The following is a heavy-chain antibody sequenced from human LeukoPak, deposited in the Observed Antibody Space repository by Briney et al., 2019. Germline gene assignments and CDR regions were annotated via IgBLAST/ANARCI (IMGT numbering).Heavy chain of an antibody. V-gene: IGHV3-30*04. CDR2: ISSDGVEK. D-gene: IGHD3-9*01. CDR1: GFTFSHYV. Sequence: PGGSLRLSCEASGFTFSHYVIHWVRQTPGKGLEWVAAISSDGVEKHYADSVKGRFTISRHNSKSTLYLQMNSLRAEDTALYYCAREGHYDILTGYSPVEYYFYYLDVWGKGTTVTVSS. CDR3: AREGHYDILTGYSPVEYYFYYLDV. J-gene: IGHJ6*03.